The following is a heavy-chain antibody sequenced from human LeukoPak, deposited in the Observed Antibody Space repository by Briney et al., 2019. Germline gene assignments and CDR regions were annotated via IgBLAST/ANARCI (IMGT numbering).Heavy chain of an antibody. D-gene: IGHD4-17*01. V-gene: IGHV4-31*03. CDR2: IYYSGST. J-gene: IGHJ2*01. CDR1: GGSISSGGYY. Sequence: PSQTLSLTCTVSGGSISSGGYYWSWIRQHPGKGLEWIGYIYYSGSTYYNPSLKSRVTISVDTSKNQFSLKLISVTAADTAVYYCARDSPVTLERHFDLWGRGTLVTVSS. CDR3: ARDSPVTLERHFDL.